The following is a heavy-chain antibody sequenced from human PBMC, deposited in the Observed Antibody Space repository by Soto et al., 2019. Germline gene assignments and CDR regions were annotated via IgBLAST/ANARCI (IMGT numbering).Heavy chain of an antibody. D-gene: IGHD1-1*01. J-gene: IGHJ4*02. CDR1: GGSISSGDYY. CDR2: IYYSGST. V-gene: IGHV4-30-4*01. Sequence: SETLSLTCTVSGGSISSGDYYWSWIRQPPGKGLEWIGYIYYSGSTYYNPSLKSRVTISVDTSKNQFSLKRSSVTAADTAVYYCARGHNWSDGRFDYRGQGTLVAVSS. CDR3: ARGHNWSDGRFDY.